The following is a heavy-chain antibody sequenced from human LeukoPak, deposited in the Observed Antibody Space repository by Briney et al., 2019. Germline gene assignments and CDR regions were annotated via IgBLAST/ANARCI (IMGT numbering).Heavy chain of an antibody. D-gene: IGHD1-7*01. CDR2: FYSGGSA. Sequence: SETLSLTCIVPGGSISSSNYYWAWIRQPPGKGLEWIGTFYSGGSAYYNPPLTSRVSISKDTSDNQFSLRLYSVTAADTAVYYCERKQGGTMYDVWGQGTQVTVSS. CDR1: GGSISSSNYY. CDR3: ERKQGGTMYDV. J-gene: IGHJ4*02. V-gene: IGHV4-39*07.